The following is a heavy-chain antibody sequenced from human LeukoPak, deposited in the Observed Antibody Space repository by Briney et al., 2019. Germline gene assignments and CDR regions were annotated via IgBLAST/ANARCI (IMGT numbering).Heavy chain of an antibody. J-gene: IGHJ5*02. V-gene: IGHV4-59*11. CDR2: IFSSGHT. D-gene: IGHD2-15*01. CDR1: GGSITSHS. Sequence: SETLSLTCAVSGGSITSHSWSWIRQPPGKGHEWIGYIFSSGHTNYNPSLRSRVTISVDTSKTQFSLRLSSVTAADTAVYYCARDTDRRSSPGSWFDPWGQGTLVTVSS. CDR3: ARDTDRRSSPGSWFDP.